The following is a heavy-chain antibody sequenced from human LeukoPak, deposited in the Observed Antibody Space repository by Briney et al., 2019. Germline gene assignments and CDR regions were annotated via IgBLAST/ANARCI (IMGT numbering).Heavy chain of an antibody. CDR3: ARGAKTTVTTDAGY. D-gene: IGHD4-17*01. V-gene: IGHV1-2*02. J-gene: IGHJ4*02. Sequence: ASVKVSCKASGYTFPDAYVHWVRQAPGQGLEWMGWINPDSGGTNYAQKFQGRVTMTRDTSISTAYMELSRLTSDDTAVYYCARGAKTTVTTDAGYWGQGTLVTVSS. CDR1: GYTFPDAY. CDR2: INPDSGGT.